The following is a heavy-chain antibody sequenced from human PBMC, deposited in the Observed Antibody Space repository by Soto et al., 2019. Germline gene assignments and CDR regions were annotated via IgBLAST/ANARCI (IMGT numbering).Heavy chain of an antibody. CDR1: GFTFSSYA. CDR2: ISGSGGST. D-gene: IGHD3-22*01. Sequence: SLRLSCAASGFTFSSYAMSWVRQAPGKGLEWVSAISGSGGSTYYADSVKGRFTISRDNSKNTLYLQMNSLRAEDTAVYYCAKDGDPLYYYDSSGYEYFQHWGQGTLVTVSS. CDR3: AKDGDPLYYYDSSGYEYFQH. V-gene: IGHV3-23*01. J-gene: IGHJ1*01.